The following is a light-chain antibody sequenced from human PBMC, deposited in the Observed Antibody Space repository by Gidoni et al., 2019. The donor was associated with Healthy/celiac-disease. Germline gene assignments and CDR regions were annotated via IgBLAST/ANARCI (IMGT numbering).Light chain of an antibody. CDR2: SNN. CDR1: SSNIGSNT. J-gene: IGLJ2*01. V-gene: IGLV1-44*01. CDR3: AAGDDSLNGLV. Sequence: QSVLPQPPSASAPPGQRVTISCSGSSSNIGSNTVNWYQQLPGTAPKLLIYSNNQRPSGVPERFSGSKSGTSASLAISGLQSEDEADYYCAAGDDSLNGLVFGGGTKLTVL.